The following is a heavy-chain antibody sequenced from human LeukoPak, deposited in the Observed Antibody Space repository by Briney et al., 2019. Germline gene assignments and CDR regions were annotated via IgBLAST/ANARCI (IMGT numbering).Heavy chain of an antibody. J-gene: IGHJ4*02. CDR1: GGTFSSYA. Sequence: ASVKVSCKASGGTFSSYAISWVRQAPGQGLEWMGRIIPILGIANYAQKFQGRVTITADKSTSTAYMELSSLRSEDTAVYYCAREGIAAAGFEYWGQGTLVTVSS. CDR2: IIPILGIA. CDR3: AREGIAAAGFEY. V-gene: IGHV1-69*04. D-gene: IGHD6-13*01.